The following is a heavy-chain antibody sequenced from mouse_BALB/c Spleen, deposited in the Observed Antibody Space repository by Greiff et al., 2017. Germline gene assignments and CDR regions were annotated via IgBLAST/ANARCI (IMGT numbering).Heavy chain of an antibody. CDR1: GFTFSDYY. V-gene: IGHV5-4*02. CDR2: ISEGGSYT. J-gene: IGHJ3*01. CDR3: ARGNYYGIAWFAY. Sequence: EVQGVESGGGLVKPGGSLKLSCAASGFTFSDYYMYWVRQTPEKRLEWVATISEGGSYTYYPVSVKGRFTISRDNAKNNLYLQMSSLKSEDTAMYYCARGNYYGIAWFAYWGQGTLVTVSA. D-gene: IGHD2-1*01.